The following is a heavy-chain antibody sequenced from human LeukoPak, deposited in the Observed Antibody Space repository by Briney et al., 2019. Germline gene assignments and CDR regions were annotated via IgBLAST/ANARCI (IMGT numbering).Heavy chain of an antibody. CDR1: GFTFSSYA. V-gene: IGHV3-23*01. Sequence: GGSLRLSCAASGFTFSSYAMSWVRQAPGKGLEWVSAISGSGGSTYYADSVKGRFTISRDNSKNTLYLQMNSLRAEDTAVYYCAKDAELSYLYRWGPIDYWGQGTLVTVSS. CDR3: AKDAELSYLYRWGPIDY. J-gene: IGHJ4*02. D-gene: IGHD2/OR15-2a*01. CDR2: ISGSGGST.